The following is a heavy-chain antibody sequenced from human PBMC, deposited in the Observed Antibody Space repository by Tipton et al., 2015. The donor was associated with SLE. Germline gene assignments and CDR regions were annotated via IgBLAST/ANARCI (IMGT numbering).Heavy chain of an antibody. D-gene: IGHD5-24*01. J-gene: IGHJ4*02. CDR2: INWNGGNT. V-gene: IGHV3-20*04. CDR3: ADGHNFFDY. Sequence: GSLRLSCAASGFNFDDYAMSWVRQAPGKGLEWVSGINWNGGNTDYTDSVKGRFTISRDNGKNSLYLQMHSLRAEDTAVYYCADGHNFFDYWGQGAPVTVSS. CDR1: GFNFDDYA.